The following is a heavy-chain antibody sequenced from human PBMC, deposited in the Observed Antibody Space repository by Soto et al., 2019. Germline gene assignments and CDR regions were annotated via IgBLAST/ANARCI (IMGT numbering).Heavy chain of an antibody. V-gene: IGHV1-69*13. D-gene: IGHD2-2*01. CDR2: IIPIFGTP. Sequence: ASVKVSCKASGYTFTNYAFSWVRQAPGQGLEWMGGIIPIFGTPDYAQKFQGRVTITADESTRTASMELSSLRSDDTAVYYCARERSVGYCITTTCPKPFYYYAMDVWGQGTTVTVSS. CDR3: ARERSVGYCITTTCPKPFYYYAMDV. J-gene: IGHJ6*02. CDR1: GYTFTNYA.